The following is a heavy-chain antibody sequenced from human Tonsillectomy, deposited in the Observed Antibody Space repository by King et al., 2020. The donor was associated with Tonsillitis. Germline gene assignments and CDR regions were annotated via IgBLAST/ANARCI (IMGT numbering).Heavy chain of an antibody. J-gene: IGHJ4*02. CDR2: ISGSGGST. D-gene: IGHD3-3*01. Sequence: VQLLESGGGLVQPGGSLRLSCAASGFTFSSYAMNWVRQAPGRGLEWGSGISGSGGSTYYANSVKGRFTISRDNSKNTLSLLMNSLRAEDTAVYYCANGLRFLEWAPDYWGQGTLVTVSS. CDR3: ANGLRFLEWAPDY. CDR1: GFTFSSYA. V-gene: IGHV3-23*01.